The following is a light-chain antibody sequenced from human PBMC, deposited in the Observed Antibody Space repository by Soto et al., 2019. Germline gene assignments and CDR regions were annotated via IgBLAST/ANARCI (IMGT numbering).Light chain of an antibody. CDR1: QNIRSY. J-gene: IGKJ1*01. CDR2: AAA. CDR3: QQTYSPPWT. Sequence: DIQMTQSPSSLSASVGDRVTITCRASQNIRSYVNWYQQKAGKAPNLLIYAAASLQSGVPSRFRGFGAGTDFTLTITSLQAEDFATCYCQQTYSPPWTVGQGTKVDIK. V-gene: IGKV1-39*01.